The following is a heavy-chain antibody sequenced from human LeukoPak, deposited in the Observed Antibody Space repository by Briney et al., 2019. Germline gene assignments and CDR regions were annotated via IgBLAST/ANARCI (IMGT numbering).Heavy chain of an antibody. CDR3: AKDSSGWYSVDPRALFDY. D-gene: IGHD6-19*01. J-gene: IGHJ4*02. V-gene: IGHV3-23*01. Sequence: GGSLRLSCAASGFTFSSYAMSWVRQAPGKGLEGVSAISGSGGSTYYADSVKGRFTISRDNSKNTLYLQMNSLRAEATAVYYCAKDSSGWYSVDPRALFDYWGQGTLVTVSS. CDR1: GFTFSSYA. CDR2: ISGSGGST.